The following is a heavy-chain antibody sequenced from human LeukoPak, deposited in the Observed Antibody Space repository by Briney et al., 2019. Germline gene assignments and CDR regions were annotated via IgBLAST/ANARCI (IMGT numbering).Heavy chain of an antibody. Sequence: GGSLRLSCAASGFTFSRYWMTWVRQAPGKGLEWVANIKEDGSENSYVESVKGRFTISRDNAKDSLYLQLNSLRAEDTAVYFCARQRYSDYWGQGTLVTVSS. CDR1: GFTFSRYW. V-gene: IGHV3-7*01. J-gene: IGHJ4*02. CDR3: ARQRYSDY. CDR2: IKEDGSEN. D-gene: IGHD1-1*01.